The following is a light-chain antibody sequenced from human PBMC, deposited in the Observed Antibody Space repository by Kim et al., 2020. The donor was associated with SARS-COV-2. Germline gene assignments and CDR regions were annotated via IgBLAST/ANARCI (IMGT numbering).Light chain of an antibody. V-gene: IGLV2-23*01. Sequence: LSQPASVSGSPGQSITISCTGTSSDVGSYNLVSWYQQHPGKAPKLMIYEGSKRPSGVSNRFSGSKSGNTASLTISGLQAEDEADYYCCSYAGSSTWVF. J-gene: IGLJ3*02. CDR2: EGS. CDR3: CSYAGSSTWV. CDR1: SSDVGSYNL.